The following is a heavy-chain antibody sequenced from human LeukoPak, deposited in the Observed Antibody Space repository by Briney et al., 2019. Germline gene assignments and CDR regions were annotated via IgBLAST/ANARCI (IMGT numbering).Heavy chain of an antibody. D-gene: IGHD4-17*01. Sequence: SETLSLTCTVSGGSISSYYWSWIRQPPGKGLEWIGYIYHTGSTSYNPSLKGRVTISVDTSKNQFSLKLSSVTAADTAVYYCAKGLNRNDYGDYGYWGQGTLVTVSS. V-gene: IGHV4-59*01. CDR2: IYHTGST. CDR1: GGSISSYY. J-gene: IGHJ4*02. CDR3: AKGLNRNDYGDYGY.